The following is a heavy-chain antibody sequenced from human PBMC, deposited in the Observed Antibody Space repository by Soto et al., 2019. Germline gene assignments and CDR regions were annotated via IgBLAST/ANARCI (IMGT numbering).Heavy chain of an antibody. CDR2: ISAYNGNT. J-gene: IGHJ5*02. Sequence: GASVKVSCKASGYTFTSYGISWVRQAPGQGLERMGWISAYNGNTNYAQKLQGRVTMTTDTSTSTAYMELRSLRSDDTAVYYCAREYDIFPGSWFVPCGQGTLVTDSS. CDR1: GYTFTSYG. D-gene: IGHD3-9*01. V-gene: IGHV1-18*01. CDR3: AREYDIFPGSWFVP.